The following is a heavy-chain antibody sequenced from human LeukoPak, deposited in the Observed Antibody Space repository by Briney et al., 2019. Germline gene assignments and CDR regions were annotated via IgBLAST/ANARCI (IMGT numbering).Heavy chain of an antibody. Sequence: ASETLSLTCTVSGSSINNNFWTWLRQPPGKGLEWIGYIYSSGSANYNPSLKSRVIISGDTSKNQISLRLTSVTAADTAMYFCARHRDYYDTWGHGTLVTVSS. V-gene: IGHV4-59*08. CDR3: ARHRDYYDT. J-gene: IGHJ4*01. D-gene: IGHD3-22*01. CDR1: GSSINNNF. CDR2: IYSSGSA.